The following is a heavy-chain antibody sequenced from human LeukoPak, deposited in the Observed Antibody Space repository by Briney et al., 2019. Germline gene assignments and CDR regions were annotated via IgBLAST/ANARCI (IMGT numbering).Heavy chain of an antibody. CDR3: ARGLGRAAMVTRGGVRFDY. CDR2: MNPNSGNT. J-gene: IGHJ4*02. V-gene: IGHV1-8*01. CDR1: GYTFTSYD. D-gene: IGHD5-18*01. Sequence: GASVKVSCEASGYTFTSYDINWVRQATGQGLEWMGWMNPNSGNTGSAQKFQGRVTMTRNTSISTAYMELSSLTSEDTAVYYCARGLGRAAMVTRGGVRFDYRGQGTLVTVSS.